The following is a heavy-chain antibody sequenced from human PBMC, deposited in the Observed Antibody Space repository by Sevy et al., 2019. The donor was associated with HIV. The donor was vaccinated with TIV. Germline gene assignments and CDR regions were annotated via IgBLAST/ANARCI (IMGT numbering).Heavy chain of an antibody. Sequence: SETLSLTCTVSGGSMNNYFWSWIRQPPAKGLEWIGYIYYSGSTNYNPSLKSRATISVDTSKNQLSLKLTSVTAADTAVYYCARESIGAVGDFDYWGQGTLVTVSS. CDR3: ARESIGAVGDFDY. CDR1: GGSMNNYF. D-gene: IGHD6-13*01. V-gene: IGHV4-59*01. J-gene: IGHJ4*02. CDR2: IYYSGST.